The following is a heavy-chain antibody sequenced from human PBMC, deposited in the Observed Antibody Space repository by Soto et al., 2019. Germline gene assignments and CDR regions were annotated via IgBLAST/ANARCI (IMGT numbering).Heavy chain of an antibody. CDR1: GYSFTSYW. D-gene: IGHD3-9*01. Sequence: PGESLKISCKGSGYSFTSYWIGWVRQMPGKGLEWMGIIYPGDSDTRYSPSFQGQVTISADKSISTAYLQWSSLKASDTAMYYCARTASDYDILTGLNWFDPWGQGTLVTVSS. J-gene: IGHJ5*02. CDR2: IYPGDSDT. V-gene: IGHV5-51*01. CDR3: ARTASDYDILTGLNWFDP.